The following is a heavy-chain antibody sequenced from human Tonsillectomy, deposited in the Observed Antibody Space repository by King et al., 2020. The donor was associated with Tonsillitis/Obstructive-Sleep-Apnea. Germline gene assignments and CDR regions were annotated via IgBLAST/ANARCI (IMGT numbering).Heavy chain of an antibody. CDR3: ARGVVVPAAMNYYYMDV. J-gene: IGHJ6*03. CDR2: IIPIFGTA. Sequence: QLVQSGAEVKKPGSSGKVSCKASGGTFSSYAISWVRQAPGQGLEWMGGIIPIFGTANYAQKFQGRVTITADESTSTAYMELSSLRSEDTAVYYCARGVVVPAAMNYYYMDVWGKGTTVTVSS. D-gene: IGHD2-2*01. V-gene: IGHV1-69*01. CDR1: GGTFSSYA.